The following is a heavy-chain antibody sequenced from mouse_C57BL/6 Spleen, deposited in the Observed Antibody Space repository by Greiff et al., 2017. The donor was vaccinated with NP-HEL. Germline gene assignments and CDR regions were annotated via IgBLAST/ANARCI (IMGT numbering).Heavy chain of an antibody. Sequence: VMLVESGPGLVAPSQSLSITCTVSGFSLTSYGVSWVRQPPGKGLEWLGVIWGDGSTNYHSAPISRLSISKDNSKSQVFLKLNSLQTDDTATYYWAKTARGWYFDVWGTGTTVTVSS. J-gene: IGHJ1*03. CDR3: AKTARGWYFDV. D-gene: IGHD3-3*01. CDR2: IWGDGST. V-gene: IGHV2-3*01. CDR1: GFSLTSYG.